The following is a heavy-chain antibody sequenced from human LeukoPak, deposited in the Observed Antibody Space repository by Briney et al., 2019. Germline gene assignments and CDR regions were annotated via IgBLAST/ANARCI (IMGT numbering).Heavy chain of an antibody. J-gene: IGHJ4*02. CDR1: GFTFSSYW. CDR2: IYPGGTT. Sequence: GGSLRLSCAASGFTFSSYWMSWVRQAPGKGPECVSVIYPGGTTYYADSVKGRFTISRDDSKNTLYLQMHSLRAEDTAVYYCARESSGYYFDYWGQGTLVTVSS. CDR3: ARESSGYYFDY. D-gene: IGHD6-25*01. V-gene: IGHV3-53*01.